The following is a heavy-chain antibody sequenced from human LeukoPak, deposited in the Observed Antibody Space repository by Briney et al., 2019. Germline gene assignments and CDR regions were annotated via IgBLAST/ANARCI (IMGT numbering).Heavy chain of an antibody. CDR2: INDSGST. D-gene: IGHD3-3*01. CDR3: ARGGRITIFGVVTHNWLDP. Sequence: PSETLSLTCAVYGGSFSGYYWSWIRQPPGKGLEWIGEINDSGSTNYNPSLKSRVTISVDTSKNQFSLKLSSVTAADTAVYYCARGGRITIFGVVTHNWLDPWGQGTLVTVSS. V-gene: IGHV4-34*01. CDR1: GGSFSGYY. J-gene: IGHJ5*02.